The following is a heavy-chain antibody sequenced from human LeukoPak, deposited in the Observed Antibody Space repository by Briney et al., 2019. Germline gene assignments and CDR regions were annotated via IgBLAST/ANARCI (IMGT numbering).Heavy chain of an antibody. CDR2: IIPIFGTA. V-gene: IGHV1-69*01. Sequence: SVKVSCKASGGTFSSYAISWVRQAPGQGLEWMGGIIPIFGTANYAQKFRGRVTITADESTSTAYMELSSLRSEDTAVYYCARDVVMAAADNFYYWGQGTLVTVSS. CDR1: GGTFSSYA. J-gene: IGHJ4*02. D-gene: IGHD6-13*01. CDR3: ARDVVMAAADNFYY.